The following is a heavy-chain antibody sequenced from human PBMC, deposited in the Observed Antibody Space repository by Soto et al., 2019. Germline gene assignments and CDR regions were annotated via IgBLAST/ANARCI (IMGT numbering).Heavy chain of an antibody. CDR3: AGWCSVFGVVITAYYYYGMDV. CDR2: INPNSGGT. V-gene: IGHV1-2*04. D-gene: IGHD3-3*01. Sequence: ASVKVSCKASGYTFTGYYMHWVRQAPGQGLEWMGWINPNSGGTNYAQKLQGWLTMTRDTSISTAYMELSRLRSDDTAVYYCAGWCSVFGVVITAYYYYGMDVWGQGTTVTVSS. CDR1: GYTFTGYY. J-gene: IGHJ6*02.